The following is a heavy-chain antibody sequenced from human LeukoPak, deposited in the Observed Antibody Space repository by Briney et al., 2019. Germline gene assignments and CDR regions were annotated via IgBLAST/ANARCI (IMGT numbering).Heavy chain of an antibody. J-gene: IGHJ4*02. CDR3: ASSITMVRGVMSQLDY. Sequence: NPSETLSLTCTVSGGSISSYYWSWIRQPPGKGLEWIGYIYYSGSTNYNTSLKSRVTISVDTSKNQFSLKLSSVTAADTAVYYCASSITMVRGVMSQLDYWGQGNLVTVSS. V-gene: IGHV4-59*01. CDR2: IYYSGST. D-gene: IGHD3-10*01. CDR1: GGSISSYY.